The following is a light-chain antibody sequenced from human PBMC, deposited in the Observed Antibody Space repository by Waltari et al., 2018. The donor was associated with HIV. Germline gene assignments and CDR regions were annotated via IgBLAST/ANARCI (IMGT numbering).Light chain of an antibody. Sequence: QSALAQPASVSGSPGQSITISCTGTSSDVGGYNYVSWYQHHPGTVPKLIVYEVSNRPSGVSNRFSGSKSGNTASLTISGLQAEDEADYYCSSYTNSSTPVVFGGGTKLTVL. CDR1: SSDVGGYNY. CDR3: SSYTNSSTPVV. CDR2: EVS. V-gene: IGLV2-14*01. J-gene: IGLJ2*01.